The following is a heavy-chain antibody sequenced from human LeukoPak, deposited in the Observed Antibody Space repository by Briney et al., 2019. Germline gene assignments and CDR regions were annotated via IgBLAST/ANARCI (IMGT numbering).Heavy chain of an antibody. CDR3: AKRSSISSGYFDF. Sequence: GGSLRLSCTASGFTFSSYAMSWVRQAPGKGLEWVSGISDSGEITFYADSVKGRFTISRGNSENTLYLQMNSLRAEDTAIYYCAKRSSISSGYFDFWGRGTLVTVSS. CDR1: GFTFSSYA. V-gene: IGHV3-23*01. CDR2: ISDSGEIT. J-gene: IGHJ4*02. D-gene: IGHD3-22*01.